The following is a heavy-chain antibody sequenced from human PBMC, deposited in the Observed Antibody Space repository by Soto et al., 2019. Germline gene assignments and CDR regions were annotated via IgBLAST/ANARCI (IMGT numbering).Heavy chain of an antibody. V-gene: IGHV4-59*01. CDR3: ARDTPERWFDP. CDR2: ISYSGRT. CDR1: GGSISNYY. J-gene: IGHJ5*02. Sequence: QVQLQESGPGLVKPSETLSLTCTVSGGSISNYYWSWIRQPPGKGLEWIGYISYSGRTNYNPSLKSRVTISVDTSKNQFSLRLSSVTAADTAVYYCARDTPERWFDPCGQGTLVTVSS.